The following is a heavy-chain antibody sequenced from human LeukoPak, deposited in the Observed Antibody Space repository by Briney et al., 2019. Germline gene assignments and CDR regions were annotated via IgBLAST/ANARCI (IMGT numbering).Heavy chain of an antibody. D-gene: IGHD3-3*01. CDR2: MYYNGYT. CDR3: ARHLRVVWSGYYGAFDY. J-gene: IGHJ4*02. Sequence: PSETLSLTCTVSGGSISSTSHHWGWIRQPPGKGLEWIATMYYNGYTYYNPSLKSRVTISVDTSKNQLSLKLSSVTAADTAVYYCARHLRVVWSGYYGAFDYWGQGTLVTVSS. V-gene: IGHV4-39*01. CDR1: GGSISSTSHH.